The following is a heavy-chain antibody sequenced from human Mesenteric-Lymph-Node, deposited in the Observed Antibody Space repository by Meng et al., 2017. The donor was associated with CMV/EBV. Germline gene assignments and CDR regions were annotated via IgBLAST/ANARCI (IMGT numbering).Heavy chain of an antibody. D-gene: IGHD1-20*01. V-gene: IGHV3-48*03. J-gene: IGHJ6*02. CDR2: ISSGGGTI. CDR3: ARDKPNWNYYYGMDV. CDR1: GFSFSIYE. Sequence: GESLKISCVASGFSFSIYEMNWVRQAQGKGLEWVSYISSGGGTISYADSVRGRFTISRDNDKNSLYLQMNSLRAEDTAVYYCARDKPNWNYYYGMDVWGQGTTVTVSS.